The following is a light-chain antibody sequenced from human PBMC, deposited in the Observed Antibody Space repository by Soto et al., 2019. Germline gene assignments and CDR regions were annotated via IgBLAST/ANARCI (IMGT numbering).Light chain of an antibody. CDR2: AAS. Sequence: EIPMTQSPSSLSASVGDRVTITCRASQSISRYVNWYRQKAGKAPELLIFAASNLHSGVPSRFSGSGSETHFTLSISSLQPEDFATYYCQQSYSSRRTFGPGTKVEI. J-gene: IGKJ3*01. CDR3: QQSYSSRRT. CDR1: QSISRY. V-gene: IGKV1-39*01.